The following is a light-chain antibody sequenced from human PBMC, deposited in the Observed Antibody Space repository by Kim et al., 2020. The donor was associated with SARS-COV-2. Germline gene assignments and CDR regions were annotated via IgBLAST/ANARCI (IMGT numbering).Light chain of an antibody. V-gene: IGKV3-20*01. J-gene: IGKJ2*01. CDR2: GAS. CDR1: QSVSSSY. CDR3: QQYGSSPQT. Sequence: EIVLTQSPGTLSLSPGERATLSCRASQSVSSSYLAWYQQKPGQAPRLLIYGASSRATGIPDRFSGSGSGTDFTLTISRLEPEDFAVYYCQQYGSSPQTFGQRTKLDI.